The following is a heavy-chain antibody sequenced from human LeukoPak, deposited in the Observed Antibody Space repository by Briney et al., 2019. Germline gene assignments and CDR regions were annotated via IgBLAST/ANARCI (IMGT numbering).Heavy chain of an antibody. V-gene: IGHV4-39*02. CDR3: AREEANYGIDY. CDR2: IYYSGST. J-gene: IGHJ4*02. CDR1: GGSIRSSTSY. Sequence: PSETLSLTCTVSGGSIRSSTSYWRGIRQPPGKAVEGSGSIYYSGSTYYSPSLKSRVNMSVDTSKNQFSLKVRAVTAADTAVYYCAREEANYGIDYWGQGALVTVSS. D-gene: IGHD4-17*01.